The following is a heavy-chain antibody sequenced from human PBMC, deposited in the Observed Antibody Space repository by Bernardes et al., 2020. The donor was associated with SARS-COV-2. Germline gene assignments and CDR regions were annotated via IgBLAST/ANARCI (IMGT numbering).Heavy chain of an antibody. CDR3: ARGLYDGSGYYHGAFAI. Sequence: SETLSLTCTVSGDSMTSGGSYWNWIRQHPGSGLEWIGHIYHSGSTYRIPSLKSRLTISADTSNNQFSLKLTSVTAADTAVYYCARGLYDGSGYYHGAFAIWGPGTMVTVSS. CDR1: GDSMTSGGSY. D-gene: IGHD3-22*01. J-gene: IGHJ3*02. CDR2: IYHSGST. V-gene: IGHV4-31*03.